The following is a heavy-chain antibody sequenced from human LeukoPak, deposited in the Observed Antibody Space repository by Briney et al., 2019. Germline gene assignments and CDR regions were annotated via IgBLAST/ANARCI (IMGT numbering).Heavy chain of an antibody. CDR3: ARGHYHDY. D-gene: IGHD2-2*01. CDR1: GYSISSGYY. J-gene: IGHJ4*02. V-gene: IGHV4-38-2*02. CDR2: IYYSGTT. Sequence: PSETLSLTCTVSGYSISSGYYWVWIRQPPGKGLEWIGNIYYSGTTYYNPSLKSRVTISVDTSKNQISLRLSSVTAADTAVYYCARGHYHDYWGQGTPVIVSS.